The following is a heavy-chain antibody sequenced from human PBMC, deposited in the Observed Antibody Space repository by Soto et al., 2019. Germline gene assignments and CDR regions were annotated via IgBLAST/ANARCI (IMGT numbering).Heavy chain of an antibody. D-gene: IGHD4-4*01. CDR2: IYYSGST. CDR1: NASTASNY. Sequence: ISLNCTITNASTASNYRMWICEPPGKGMEWIAYIYYSGSTNYNPSLKSRVTVSVDMSKNQFSLTLTSVTAADTAVYYCARGTDYTQIASYHYGLDAWGQGTTVT. CDR3: ARGTDYTQIASYHYGLDA. J-gene: IGHJ6*02. V-gene: IGHV4-59*01.